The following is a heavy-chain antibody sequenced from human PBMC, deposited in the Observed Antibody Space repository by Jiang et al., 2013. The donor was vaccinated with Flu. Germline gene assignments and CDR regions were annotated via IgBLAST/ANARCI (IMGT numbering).Heavy chain of an antibody. D-gene: IGHD3-22*01. CDR1: GFTVSSNY. J-gene: IGHJ4*02. CDR3: ARNYYDSSGYYDY. CDR2: IYSGGSA. V-gene: IGHV3-66*01. Sequence: LESGGGLVQPGGSLRLSCAASGFTVSSNYMSWVRQAPGKGLEWVSVIYSGGSAYYADSVKGRFTISRDNSKNTLYLQMNSLRAEDTAVYYCARNYYDSSGYYDYWGQGTLVTVSS.